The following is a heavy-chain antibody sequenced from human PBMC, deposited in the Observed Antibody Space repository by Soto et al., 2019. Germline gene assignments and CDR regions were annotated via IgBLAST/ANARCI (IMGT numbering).Heavy chain of an antibody. V-gene: IGHV1-18*01. CDR1: GYTFTNFG. CDR3: ARGGTTIDY. Sequence: QVQLVQSGAEVKKPGASVKVSCKASGYTFTNFGISWVRQAPGQGLEWMGWISAHNGNTNYAQKFQGRGPMTTATSTSTAYMELRSLRPDDTAGYYRARGGTTIDYWGQGTLVTVSS. CDR2: ISAHNGNT. D-gene: IGHD4-17*01. J-gene: IGHJ4*02.